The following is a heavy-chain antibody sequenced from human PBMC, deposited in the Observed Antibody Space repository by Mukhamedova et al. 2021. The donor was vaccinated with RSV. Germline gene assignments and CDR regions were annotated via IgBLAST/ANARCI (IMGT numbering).Heavy chain of an antibody. CDR3: ASVRPTVVTLDY. Sequence: GKGLEWVSYISSSSYTNYADSVKGRFTISRDNAKNSLYLQMNSLRAEDTAVYYCASVRPTVVTLDYWGQGTLVTVSS. V-gene: IGHV3-11*06. CDR2: ISSSSYT. D-gene: IGHD4-23*01. J-gene: IGHJ4*02.